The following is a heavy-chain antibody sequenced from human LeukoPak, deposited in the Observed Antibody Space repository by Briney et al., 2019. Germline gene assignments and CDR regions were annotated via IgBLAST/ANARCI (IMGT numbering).Heavy chain of an antibody. CDR3: ARLLGDTYYYDSSGYPDYYYYGMDV. CDR2: IYYSGGT. V-gene: IGHV4-59*08. CDR1: GGSISSYY. Sequence: PSETLSLTCTVSGGSISSYYWSWIRQPPGKGLEWIGYIYYSGGTNYNPSLKSRVTISVDTSKNQFSLKLSSVTAADTAVYYCARLLGDTYYYDSSGYPDYYYYGMDVWGQGTTVTVSS. D-gene: IGHD3-22*01. J-gene: IGHJ6*02.